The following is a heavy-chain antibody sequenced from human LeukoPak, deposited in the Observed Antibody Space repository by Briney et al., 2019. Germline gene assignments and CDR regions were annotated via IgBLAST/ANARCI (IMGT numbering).Heavy chain of an antibody. J-gene: IGHJ6*02. CDR2: ISYDGGNK. CDR1: GFSFSSYG. V-gene: IGHV3-30*03. D-gene: IGHD2-8*01. CDR3: ARKGVNRYCTNGVCSIYSSSWYYYYGMDV. Sequence: QSGGSLRLSCAASGFSFSSYGMHWVRQAPGKGLEWVTVISYDGGNKYYADSVKGRFTISRDNSKNTLYLQMNSLRAEDTAVYYCARKGVNRYCTNGVCSIYSSSWYYYYGMDVWGQGTTVTVSS.